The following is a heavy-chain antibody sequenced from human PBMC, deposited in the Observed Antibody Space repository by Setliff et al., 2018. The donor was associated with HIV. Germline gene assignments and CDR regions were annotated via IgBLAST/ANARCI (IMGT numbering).Heavy chain of an antibody. V-gene: IGHV4-61*09. CDR2: IYHGGNT. Sequence: SETLSLTCTVSGGSISSGSYYWSWIRQPAGEGLEWIGHIYHGGNTRYNPSLKSRLTMSIGKSKNQVSLELSSVTAADPAVYYCGRTMTYYYLCMDVWGNGTTVTVSS. CDR3: GRTMTYYYLCMDV. J-gene: IGHJ6*03. CDR1: GGSISSGSYY.